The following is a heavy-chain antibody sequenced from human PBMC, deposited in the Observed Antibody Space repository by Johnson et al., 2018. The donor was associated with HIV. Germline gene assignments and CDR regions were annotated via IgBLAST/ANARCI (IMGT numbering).Heavy chain of an antibody. D-gene: IGHD3-10*01. CDR3: ARDRGLDAFDI. CDR1: GFTFSSYA. Sequence: QVQLVESGGGVVQPGRSLRLSCAASGFTFSSYAMHWVRQAPGKGLEWVAVISYDGNNKYSADSVKGRFTISRDNSKNTVYLQMNSLRGEDTAVYYCARDRGLDAFDIWGQGTMVTVSS. CDR2: ISYDGNNK. J-gene: IGHJ3*02. V-gene: IGHV3-30*14.